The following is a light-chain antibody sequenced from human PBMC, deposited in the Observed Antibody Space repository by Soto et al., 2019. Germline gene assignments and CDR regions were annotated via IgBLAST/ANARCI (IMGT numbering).Light chain of an antibody. J-gene: IGLJ1*01. CDR2: DVS. CDR1: SSDVGGYNY. Sequence: ALTQPASVSGSPGQSITISCTGTSSDVGGYNYVSWYQQHPGKAPKLMIYDVSNRPSGVSNRFSGSKSGNTASLTISGLQPEDEADYYCSSYTSSSTLYVFGTGTKVXVL. V-gene: IGLV2-14*01. CDR3: SSYTSSSTLYV.